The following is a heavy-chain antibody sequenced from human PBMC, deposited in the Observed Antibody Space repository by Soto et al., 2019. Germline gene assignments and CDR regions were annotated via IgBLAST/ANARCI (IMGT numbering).Heavy chain of an antibody. CDR3: AKDFDSYSSGRYGMDV. D-gene: IGHD6-19*01. J-gene: IGHJ6*02. CDR1: VFTFISHA. V-gene: IGHV3-23*01. CDR2: ISSGGDNT. Sequence: GWSLRLSCASSVFTFISHAMSWVLQAPGKGLEWVSTISSGGDNTYSADSVKGRFTISRDNSKNTLYLQMNSLRAEDTGVYYCAKDFDSYSSGRYGMDVWGQGTTVTVS.